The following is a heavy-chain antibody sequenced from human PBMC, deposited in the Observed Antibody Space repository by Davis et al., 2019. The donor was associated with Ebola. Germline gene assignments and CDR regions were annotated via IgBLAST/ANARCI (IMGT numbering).Heavy chain of an antibody. D-gene: IGHD1-26*01. CDR2: INHSGST. Sequence: MPSETLSLTCAVSGGSISSSNWWSWVRQPPGKGLEWIGEINHSGSTNYNPSLKSRVTISVDTSKNQFSLKLSSVTAADTAVYYCARYNIVGATNDAFDIWGQGTMVTVSS. V-gene: IGHV4-4*02. CDR3: ARYNIVGATNDAFDI. J-gene: IGHJ3*02. CDR1: GGSISSSNW.